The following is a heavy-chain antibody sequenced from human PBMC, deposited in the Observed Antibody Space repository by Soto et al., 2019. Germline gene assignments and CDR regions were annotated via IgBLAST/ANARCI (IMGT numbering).Heavy chain of an antibody. CDR1: GFTFSSYW. J-gene: IGHJ3*02. Sequence: EVQLVESGGGLVQPGGSLRLSCAASGFTFSSYWMSWVRQAPGKGLEWVANIKQDGSEKYYVDSVKGRFTISRDNAKNSLYLQMNSLRAEDTAVYYCARDVVGYSGYEDGAFDIWGQGTMVTVSS. CDR2: IKQDGSEK. D-gene: IGHD5-12*01. CDR3: ARDVVGYSGYEDGAFDI. V-gene: IGHV3-7*05.